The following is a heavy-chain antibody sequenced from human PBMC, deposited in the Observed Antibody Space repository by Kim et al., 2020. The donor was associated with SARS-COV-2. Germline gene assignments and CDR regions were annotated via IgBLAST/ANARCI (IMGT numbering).Heavy chain of an antibody. V-gene: IGHV3-33*01. CDR3: ARNSDTLGFGY. CDR2: IWYDGSQK. J-gene: IGHJ4*02. D-gene: IGHD2-15*01. CDR1: GFTFRSYG. Sequence: GGSLRLSCTASGFTFRSYGMHWVRQAPGKGLEWVAVIWYDGSQKYYGDSVKGRFTISRDNSKNTLYLQVNSLRVEDTAVYLCARNSDTLGFGYWGQGTLV.